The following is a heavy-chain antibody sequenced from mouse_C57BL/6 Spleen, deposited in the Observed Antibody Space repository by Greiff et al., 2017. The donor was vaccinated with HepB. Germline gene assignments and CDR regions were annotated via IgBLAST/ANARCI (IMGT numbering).Heavy chain of an antibody. J-gene: IGHJ3*01. D-gene: IGHD2-3*01. Sequence: EVMLVESGGGLVKPGGSLKLSCAASGFTFSSYAMSWVRQTPEKRLEWVATISDGCSYTYYPDNVKGRFTISRDNAKNNLYLQMSHLKSEDTAMYYCAREEDDGYPFAYWGQGTLVTVSA. CDR3: AREEDDGYPFAY. V-gene: IGHV5-4*01. CDR2: ISDGCSYT. CDR1: GFTFSSYA.